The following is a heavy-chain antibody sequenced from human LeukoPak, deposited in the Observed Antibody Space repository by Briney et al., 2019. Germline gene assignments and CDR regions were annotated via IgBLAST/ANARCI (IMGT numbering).Heavy chain of an antibody. J-gene: IGHJ3*02. Sequence: PGGSLRLSCAASGFTFSSYAMSWVRQAPGKGLECISGFSGSGGSTYYADSVKGRFTISRDNAKNSMYLQMNSLRADDTAEYYCARDRGYHAFDIWGQGTMVTVSS. V-gene: IGHV3-23*01. CDR2: FSGSGGST. D-gene: IGHD5-18*01. CDR1: GFTFSSYA. CDR3: ARDRGYHAFDI.